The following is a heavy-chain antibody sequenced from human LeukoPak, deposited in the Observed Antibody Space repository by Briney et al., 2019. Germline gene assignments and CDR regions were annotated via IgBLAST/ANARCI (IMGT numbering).Heavy chain of an antibody. Sequence: GGSLRLSCAASGFTFSSYWMSWVRQAPGKGQEWVANIKQDGSEKYYVDSVKGRFTISRDNAKNSLYLQMNSLRAEDTAVYYCARDVSSSWYAAYYYYMDVWGKGTTVTVSS. V-gene: IGHV3-7*01. D-gene: IGHD6-13*01. CDR2: IKQDGSEK. CDR1: GFTFSSYW. CDR3: ARDVSSSWYAAYYYYMDV. J-gene: IGHJ6*03.